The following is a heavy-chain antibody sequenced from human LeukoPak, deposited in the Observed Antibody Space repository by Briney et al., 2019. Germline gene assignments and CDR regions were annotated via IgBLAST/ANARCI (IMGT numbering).Heavy chain of an antibody. V-gene: IGHV3-23*01. D-gene: IGHD4-17*01. CDR2: ISGSGHNT. CDR3: AKDPNGDYVGAFDM. J-gene: IGHJ3*02. CDR1: GFTFSSYA. Sequence: GGSLRLSCAASGFTFSSYAMHWVRQAPGKGLEWVSTISGSGHNTYYADPVQGRFTISRDNSKNTLFLQMNSLRAEDTAVYYCAKDPNGDYVGAFDMWGQGTMVTVSS.